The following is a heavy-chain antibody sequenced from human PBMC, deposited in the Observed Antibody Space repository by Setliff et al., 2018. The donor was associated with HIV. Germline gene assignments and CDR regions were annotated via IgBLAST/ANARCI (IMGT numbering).Heavy chain of an antibody. CDR3: ASRVYYYDSSGYLREEGFDP. D-gene: IGHD3-22*01. Sequence: TSETLSLTCAVYGGSFSGYYWSWIRQPPGKGLEWIGEINHSGSTYYNPSLKSRVTISVDTSKNQFSLKLSSATAADAAVYYCASRVYYYDSSGYLREEGFDPWGQGTLVTVSS. CDR2: INHSGST. CDR1: GGSFSGYY. V-gene: IGHV4-34*01. J-gene: IGHJ5*02.